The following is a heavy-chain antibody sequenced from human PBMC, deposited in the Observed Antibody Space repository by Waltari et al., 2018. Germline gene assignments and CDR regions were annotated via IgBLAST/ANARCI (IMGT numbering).Heavy chain of an antibody. V-gene: IGHV1-69*06. CDR2: IIPIFGTA. D-gene: IGHD5-12*01. Sequence: SWVRQAPGQGLEWMGRIIPIFGTANYAQKFQGRVTITADKSTSTAYMELSSLRSEDTAVYYCARLSGYDLLGMDVWGQGTTVTVSS. J-gene: IGHJ6*02. CDR3: ARLSGYDLLGMDV.